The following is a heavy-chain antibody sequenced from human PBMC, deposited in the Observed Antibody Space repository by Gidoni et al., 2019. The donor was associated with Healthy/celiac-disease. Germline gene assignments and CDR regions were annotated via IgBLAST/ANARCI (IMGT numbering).Heavy chain of an antibody. V-gene: IGHV3-23*01. CDR1: GFTFSNCA. Sequence: EVQLLESGGGLVQPGGSLILSCVVSGFTFSNCAMSWVRQAPGKGLEWVSSIDISGDNMYYADSVQGRFTISRDNSKNTLYLQMNSLRAEETAVYYCAKELRPNDYWGQGTLVTVSS. J-gene: IGHJ4*02. CDR3: AKELRPNDY. D-gene: IGHD5-12*01. CDR2: IDISGDNM.